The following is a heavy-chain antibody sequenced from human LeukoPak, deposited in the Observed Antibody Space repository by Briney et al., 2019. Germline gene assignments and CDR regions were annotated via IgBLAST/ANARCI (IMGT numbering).Heavy chain of an antibody. CDR3: ARDPDTIFGVVSPPCFDN. V-gene: IGHV1-18*01. CDR2: ISSANGQT. Sequence: ASVKVSCKASGYTFTRYGIGWGRQVPGQGLEWMAWISSANGQTNYAQDVPGRVTLTTDTSTNTAYMEVRDLRSDDTAVYYCARDPDTIFGVVSPPCFDNWGQGTLVTVSS. CDR1: GYTFTRYG. D-gene: IGHD3-3*01. J-gene: IGHJ4*02.